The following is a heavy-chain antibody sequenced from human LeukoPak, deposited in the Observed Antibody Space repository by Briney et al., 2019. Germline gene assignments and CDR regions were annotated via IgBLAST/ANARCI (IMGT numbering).Heavy chain of an antibody. CDR2: ISYDGSNK. CDR3: AKDRWGLSSSWYLKEYYFDY. CDR1: GFTFSSYG. D-gene: IGHD6-13*01. J-gene: IGHJ4*02. V-gene: IGHV3-30*18. Sequence: GGSLRLSCAASGFTFSSYGMHWVRQAPGKGLEWVAVISYDGSNKYYADSVKGRFTISRDNSKNTLYLQMNSLRAEDTAVYYCAKDRWGLSSSWYLKEYYFDYWGQGTLVTVSS.